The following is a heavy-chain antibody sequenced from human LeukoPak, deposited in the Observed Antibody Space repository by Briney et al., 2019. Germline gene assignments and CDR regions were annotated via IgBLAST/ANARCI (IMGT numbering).Heavy chain of an antibody. Sequence: PSETLSLTCTVSGGSISSYYWSWIRQPPGKGLEWIGYIYYSGSTNYNPSLKSRVTISVDTSKNQFSLKLSSVTAADTAVYYCARFERLLAFDIWGQGTMVTVSS. V-gene: IGHV4-59*01. CDR2: IYYSGST. D-gene: IGHD1-1*01. CDR3: ARFERLLAFDI. J-gene: IGHJ3*02. CDR1: GGSISSYY.